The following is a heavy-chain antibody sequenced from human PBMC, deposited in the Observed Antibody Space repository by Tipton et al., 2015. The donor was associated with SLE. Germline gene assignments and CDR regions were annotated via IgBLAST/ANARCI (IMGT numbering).Heavy chain of an antibody. J-gene: IGHJ3*01. V-gene: IGHV4-34*01. CDR2: IHHIGGT. Sequence: TLSLTCAVYGGSTSDTNWSWIRQPPGKGLEWIGEIHHIGGTKYSPSLKSRVTISIDTSKNQFSLKLISVTAADTAVYYCARRFGWSFDVWGQGTMVTVSS. CDR1: GGSTSDTN. D-gene: IGHD3-16*01. CDR3: ARRFGWSFDV.